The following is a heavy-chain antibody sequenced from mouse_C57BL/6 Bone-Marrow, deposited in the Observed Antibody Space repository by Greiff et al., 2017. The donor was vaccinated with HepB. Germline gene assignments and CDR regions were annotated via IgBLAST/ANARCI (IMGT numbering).Heavy chain of an antibody. J-gene: IGHJ2*01. V-gene: IGHV3-6*01. CDR1: GYSITSGYY. D-gene: IGHD2-4*01. CDR2: ISYDGSN. Sequence: EVKLMESGPGLVKPSQSLSLTCSVTGYSITSGYYWNWIRQFPGNKLEWMGYISYDGSNNYNPSLKNRISITRDTSQNQFFLKLNSVTTEDTATYYCARSGLRRGYWGQGTTLTVSS. CDR3: ARSGLRRGY.